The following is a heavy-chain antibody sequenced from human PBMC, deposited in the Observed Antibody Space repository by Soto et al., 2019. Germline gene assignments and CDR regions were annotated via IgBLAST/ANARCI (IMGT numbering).Heavy chain of an antibody. CDR1: GFTFSSYG. J-gene: IGHJ6*03. V-gene: IGHV3-30*18. CDR3: AKDQVVVAATLGYLGDMDV. CDR2: ISYDGSNK. Sequence: GGSLRLSCAASGFTFSSYGMHWVRQAPGKGLEWVAVISYDGSNKYYADSVKGRFTISRDNSKNTLYLQMNSLRAEDTAVYYCAKDQVVVAATLGYLGDMDVWGKGTTVTVSS. D-gene: IGHD2-15*01.